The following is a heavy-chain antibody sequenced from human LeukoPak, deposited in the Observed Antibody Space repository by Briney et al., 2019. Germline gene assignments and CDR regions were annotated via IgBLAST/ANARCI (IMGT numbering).Heavy chain of an antibody. CDR3: ARDGILGSHDC. CDR1: GFTFSSYA. D-gene: IGHD3-3*02. Sequence: PGGSLRLSCAASGFTFSSYAMSWVRQAPGKGLEWVSAISGSGGSTYYADSVKGRFTISRDNSKNTLFLQMNSLRGEDTAVYYCARDGILGSHDCWGQGTLVTVSS. CDR2: ISGSGGST. V-gene: IGHV3-23*01. J-gene: IGHJ4*02.